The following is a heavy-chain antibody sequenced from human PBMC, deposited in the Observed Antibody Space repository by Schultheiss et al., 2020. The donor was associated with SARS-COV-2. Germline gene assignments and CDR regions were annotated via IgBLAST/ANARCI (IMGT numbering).Heavy chain of an antibody. J-gene: IGHJ6*02. Sequence: GGSLRLSCAASGFTFSSYAMHWVLQAPGKGLEWVAVISYDGSNKYYADSVKGRFTISRENAKNSSYLQMNSLRAGDTAVYYCARSGRFLVVRGLRHFGMDVWGQGTTVTVSS. CDR1: GFTFSSYA. CDR2: ISYDGSNK. D-gene: IGHD3-10*01. CDR3: ARSGRFLVVRGLRHFGMDV. V-gene: IGHV3-30*07.